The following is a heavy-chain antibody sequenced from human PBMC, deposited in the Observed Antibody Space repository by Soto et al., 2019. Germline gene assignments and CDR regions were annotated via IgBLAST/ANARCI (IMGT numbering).Heavy chain of an antibody. CDR2: IIPIFGTA. V-gene: IGHV1-69*13. CDR1: GGTFSSYA. Sequence: SVKVSCKASGGTFSSYAISWVRQAPGQGLEWMGGIIPIFGTANYAQKFQGRVTITADESTSTAYMELSSLRSEDTAVYYCARVRITIFGVVTSETWFDPWGQGTLVTVSS. D-gene: IGHD3-3*01. CDR3: ARVRITIFGVVTSETWFDP. J-gene: IGHJ5*02.